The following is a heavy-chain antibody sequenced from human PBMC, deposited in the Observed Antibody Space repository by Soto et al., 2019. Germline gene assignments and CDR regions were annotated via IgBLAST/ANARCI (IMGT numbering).Heavy chain of an antibody. CDR2: IYYSGST. CDR3: ARESRSYHYYFDY. D-gene: IGHD1-26*01. CDR1: GGSISSYY. V-gene: IGHV4-59*01. J-gene: IGHJ4*02. Sequence: PSETLSLTCTVSGGSISSYYWSWIRQPPGKGLEWIGYIYYSGSTNYNPSLKNRVTISVDTSKNQFSLKLSSVTAADTAVYYCARESRSYHYYFDYWGQGTLVTVSS.